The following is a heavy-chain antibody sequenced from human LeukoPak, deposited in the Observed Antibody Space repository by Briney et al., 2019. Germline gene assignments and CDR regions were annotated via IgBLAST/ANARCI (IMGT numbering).Heavy chain of an antibody. D-gene: IGHD1-26*01. J-gene: IGHJ4*02. Sequence: SETLSLTCDVSGGSISRTNWWGWIRQPPGKGLEWIGSIYYSGSTYYNPSLKSRVTISVDPSKNQFSLKLSSVTAADTAVYYCARQIVGATNRFDYWGQGTLVTVSS. CDR3: ARQIVGATNRFDY. CDR2: IYYSGST. V-gene: IGHV4-39*01. CDR1: GGSISRTNW.